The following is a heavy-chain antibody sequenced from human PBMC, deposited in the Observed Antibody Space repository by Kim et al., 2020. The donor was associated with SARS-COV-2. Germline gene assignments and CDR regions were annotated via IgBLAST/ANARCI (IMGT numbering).Heavy chain of an antibody. CDR2: IYHSGST. J-gene: IGHJ4*02. CDR1: GGSISSGGYS. Sequence: SETLSLTCGVSGGSISSGGYSWSWIRQPPGKGLEWIGYIYHSGSTYYNPSLKSRVTISVDKSKNQFSLKLSSVTAADTAVYYFARGFGGVIAADYWGQGT. CDR3: ARGFGGVIAADY. V-gene: IGHV4-30-2*01. D-gene: IGHD3-16*02.